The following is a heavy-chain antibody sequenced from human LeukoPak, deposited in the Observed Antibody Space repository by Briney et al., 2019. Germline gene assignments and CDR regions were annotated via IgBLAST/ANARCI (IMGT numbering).Heavy chain of an antibody. J-gene: IGHJ4*02. Sequence: GGSLRLSCAASGFTFDDYTMHWVRQAPGKGLEWVSLISWDGGSTYYADSVKGRFTISRDNSKNSLYLQMNSLRTEDTALYYCAKDIQGYIVATIGGSDYWGQGTLVTVSS. V-gene: IGHV3-43*01. CDR3: AKDIQGYIVATIGGSDY. D-gene: IGHD5-12*01. CDR2: ISWDGGST. CDR1: GFTFDDYT.